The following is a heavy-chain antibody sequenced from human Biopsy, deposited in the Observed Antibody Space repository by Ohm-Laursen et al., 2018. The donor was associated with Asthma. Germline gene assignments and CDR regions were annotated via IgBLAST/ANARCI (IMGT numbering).Heavy chain of an antibody. Sequence: SETLSLTCTVSGGSVSSGSYYWSWIRQPPGKELAWVSYISYSGSTDYNPSLKSRLTISTDTSKNQFSLKLSSVTAADTAVYYCARVPTTLRYFDLWGRGTLVTVSS. D-gene: IGHD2-15*01. CDR2: ISYSGST. CDR1: GGSVSSGSYY. CDR3: ARVPTTLRYFDL. V-gene: IGHV4-61*01. J-gene: IGHJ2*01.